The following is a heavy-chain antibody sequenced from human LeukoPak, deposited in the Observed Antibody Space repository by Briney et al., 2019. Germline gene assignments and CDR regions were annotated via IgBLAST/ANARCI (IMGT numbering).Heavy chain of an antibody. CDR2: IDHNGNVN. V-gene: IGHV3-7*03. J-gene: IGHJ6*02. CDR3: ARGGGLDV. Sequence: GGSLRLSCAASGFTFSSYWMNWARQAPGKGLEWVASIDHNGNVNYYVDSVKGRFTISRDNAKNSLYLQMSNLGAEDTAVYFCARGGGLDVWGQGATVTVSS. D-gene: IGHD3-16*01. CDR1: GFTFSSYW.